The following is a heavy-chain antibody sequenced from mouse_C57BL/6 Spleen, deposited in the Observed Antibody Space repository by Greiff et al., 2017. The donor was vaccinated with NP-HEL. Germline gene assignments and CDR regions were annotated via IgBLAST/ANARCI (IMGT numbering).Heavy chain of an antibody. CDR3: TGDHDY. CDR1: GFTFSDYR. V-gene: IGHV6-3*01. J-gene: IGHJ2*01. CDR2: IRLKSDNYAT. Sequence: LQQSGGGLVQPGGSMKLSCVASGFTFSDYRMNWVRQSPEQGLEWVAQIRLKSDNYATHYAESVKGRFTISRDDSKSGVYLQMNNLRAEDTGIYYCTGDHDYWGQGTTLTVSS.